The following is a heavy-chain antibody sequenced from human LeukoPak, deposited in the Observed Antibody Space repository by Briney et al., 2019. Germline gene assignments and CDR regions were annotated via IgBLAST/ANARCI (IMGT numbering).Heavy chain of an antibody. J-gene: IGHJ3*02. Sequence: GGSLRLSCAASGFTFDDYAMHWVRQAPGKGLEWLSLISWDGGSTYYADSVKGRFTISRDNSKNSLYLQMNSLRAEDTALYYCAKDIKYCSSTSCYTGDAFDIWGQGTMVTVSS. D-gene: IGHD2-2*02. CDR1: GFTFDDYA. CDR3: AKDIKYCSSTSCYTGDAFDI. CDR2: ISWDGGST. V-gene: IGHV3-43D*03.